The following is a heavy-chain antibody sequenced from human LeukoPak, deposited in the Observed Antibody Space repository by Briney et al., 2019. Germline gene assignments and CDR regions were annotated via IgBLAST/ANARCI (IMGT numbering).Heavy chain of an antibody. D-gene: IGHD6-19*01. V-gene: IGHV3-11*01. CDR2: ISSSGSTI. CDR3: ARESQWPRGAFDI. CDR1: GFTFSDYY. J-gene: IGHJ3*02. Sequence: PGGSLRLPCAASGFTFSDYYMSWIRQAPGKGLEWVSYISSSGSTIYYADSVKGRFTISRDNAKNSLYLQMNSLRAEDTAVYYCARESQWPRGAFDIWGQGTMVTVSS.